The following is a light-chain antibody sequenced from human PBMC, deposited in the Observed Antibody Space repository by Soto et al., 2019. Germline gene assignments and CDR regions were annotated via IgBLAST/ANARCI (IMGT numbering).Light chain of an antibody. CDR3: QQYGRSPPFT. J-gene: IGKJ3*01. Sequence: IVLTQSPGTLSLSPGERANLSCRASQSVSGSFLAWYQQKPGQAPRLLIYDASTRATGIPDRFSASGSGTDFTLTISRLEPEDFAVYYCQQYGRSPPFTFGPGTKVDIK. V-gene: IGKV3-20*01. CDR1: QSVSGSF. CDR2: DAS.